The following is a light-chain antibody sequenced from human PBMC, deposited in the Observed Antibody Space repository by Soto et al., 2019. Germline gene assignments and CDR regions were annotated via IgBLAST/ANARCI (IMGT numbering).Light chain of an antibody. CDR2: GAS. J-gene: IGKJ1*01. V-gene: IGKV3-20*01. CDR1: QSVSSSY. Sequence: EIVLTQSPGTLSLSPEERATLSCRASQSVSSSYLAWYQQKPGQAPRLLIYGASSRATGIPDRFSGSGSGTDFTLIISRLEPEDFAVYYCQQYGSSPRTFGQGTKVDIK. CDR3: QQYGSSPRT.